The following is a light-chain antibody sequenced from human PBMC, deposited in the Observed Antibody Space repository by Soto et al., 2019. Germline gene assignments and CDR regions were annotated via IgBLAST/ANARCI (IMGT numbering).Light chain of an antibody. CDR2: DIS. Sequence: EIVLTQSPATLSLSPGEGATLSCRAAQDVTTNFAWYQLRRGQPPRLLIYDISTRATGVPARFSGSGSGTEFTLTISGLQSEDFALYFCQQYNNWPFSFGPGTRLEI. CDR3: QQYNNWPFS. V-gene: IGKV3-15*01. CDR1: QDVTTN. J-gene: IGKJ5*01.